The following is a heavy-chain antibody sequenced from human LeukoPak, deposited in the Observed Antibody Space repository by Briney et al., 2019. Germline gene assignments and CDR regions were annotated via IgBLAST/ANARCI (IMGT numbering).Heavy chain of an antibody. J-gene: IGHJ4*02. Sequence: PGGTLRLSCAASGLTFSSYAMSWVRQAPGKGLEWVSGISGSGVNTDYADSVKGRFNISRDNSKNTLYLQMNSLRAEDTAVYYCAKAQYSSSWCFDYWGQGTLVTVSS. V-gene: IGHV3-23*01. CDR3: AKAQYSSSWCFDY. CDR2: ISGSGVNT. CDR1: GLTFSSYA. D-gene: IGHD6-13*01.